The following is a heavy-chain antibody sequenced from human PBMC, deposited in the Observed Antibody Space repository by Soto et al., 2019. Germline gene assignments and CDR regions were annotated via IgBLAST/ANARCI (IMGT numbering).Heavy chain of an antibody. CDR2: IYYSGTT. D-gene: IGHD6-19*01. V-gene: IGHV4-30-4*01. J-gene: IGHJ5*02. CDR1: GGSISSGDYY. Sequence: QVQLQESGPGLVEPSQTLSLTCTVSGGSISSGDYYWSWIRQPPGKGLEWLGYIYYSGTTTYNPSLRSRVTISIDTSKNPFSLKLSSVTAADTAVYYCARARISVLGWFDPWGQGTLATVSS. CDR3: ARARISVLGWFDP.